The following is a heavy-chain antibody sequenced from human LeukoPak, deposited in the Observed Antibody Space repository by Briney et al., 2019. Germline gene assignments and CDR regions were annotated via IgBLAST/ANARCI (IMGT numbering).Heavy chain of an antibody. Sequence: SVKVSCKASVGTLSRYAISWVGQAPGQGGEWMGGIIPIFGTANYAQKFQGRVTINTDQYTSTAYMELSSLRSEDTAVYYCARVRQQLYYYYYMYVWGKATTVTDSS. CDR2: IIPIFGTA. CDR3: ARVRQQLYYYYYMYV. J-gene: IGHJ6*03. CDR1: VGTLSRYA. V-gene: IGHV1-69*05. D-gene: IGHD6-13*01.